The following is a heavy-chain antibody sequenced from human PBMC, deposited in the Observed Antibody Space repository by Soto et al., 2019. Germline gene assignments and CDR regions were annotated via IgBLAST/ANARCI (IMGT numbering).Heavy chain of an antibody. D-gene: IGHD2-15*01. J-gene: IGHJ4*02. CDR3: ARAMCFGGSCYLEV. CDR1: XGTFSTYT. Sequence: QVQLVQSGAEVKKPGSSVKVSCKASXGTFSTYTISWVRQAPGQGLEWMGRIAPIINIPDYSQKFQGRVTITADKSTTTAYMELSSLRSEDTAVYYCARAMCFGGSCYLEVWGQGTLVTVSS. CDR2: IAPIINIP. V-gene: IGHV1-69*02.